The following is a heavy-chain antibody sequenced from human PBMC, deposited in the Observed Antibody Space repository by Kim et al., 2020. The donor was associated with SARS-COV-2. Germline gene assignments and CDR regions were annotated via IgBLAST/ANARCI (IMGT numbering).Heavy chain of an antibody. CDR2: ISWNGGSI. V-gene: IGHV3-9*01. J-gene: IGHJ6*02. D-gene: IGHD2-15*01. Sequence: GGSLRLSCAASGFTFSDHPMNWVRQAPGRGLEWVSGISWNGGSIGYADSVKGRFTISRDNAKNSLYLQMNSLRAEDTALYYCAKVHRYCRSRLSGMDVWAKGPRSPTP. CDR1: GFTFSDHP. CDR3: AKVHRYCRSRLSGMDV.